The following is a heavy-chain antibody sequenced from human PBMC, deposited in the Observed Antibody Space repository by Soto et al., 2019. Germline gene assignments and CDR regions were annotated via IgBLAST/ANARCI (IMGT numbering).Heavy chain of an antibody. CDR2: IYYRGST. J-gene: IGHJ6*02. CDR1: GGSVSSGSYY. D-gene: IGHD6-19*01. V-gene: IGHV4-61*01. Sequence: QVQLQESGPGLVKPSETLSLTCTVSGGSVSSGSYYWSWIRQPPGKGLEWIGNIYYRGSTNYNPSLKSRVTISVDTPKNQFSLKLSSVTAADTAVYYCARGIEGWYQGRYYYGMDVWGQGTTVTVYS. CDR3: ARGIEGWYQGRYYYGMDV.